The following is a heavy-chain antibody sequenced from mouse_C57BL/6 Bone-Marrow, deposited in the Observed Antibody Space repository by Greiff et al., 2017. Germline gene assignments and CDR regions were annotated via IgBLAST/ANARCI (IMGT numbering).Heavy chain of an antibody. CDR1: GFNINDYY. CDR3: ARSPYYYGSPYWYFDV. Sequence: EVQLQQSGAELVKPGASVKLSCTASGFNINDYYMHWVKQRTEQGLEWIGRIDPEDGETTYAPKFQGKATITADTSSNTAYLQLSSLTSEDTAVYYCARSPYYYGSPYWYFDVWGTGTTVTVSS. D-gene: IGHD1-1*01. V-gene: IGHV14-2*01. CDR2: IDPEDGET. J-gene: IGHJ1*03.